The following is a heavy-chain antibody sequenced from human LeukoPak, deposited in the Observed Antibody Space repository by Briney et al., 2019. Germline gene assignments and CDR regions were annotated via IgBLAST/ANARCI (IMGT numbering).Heavy chain of an antibody. Sequence: GGSLRLSCAASGFTFSDSYMTWIRQAPGKGLEWVSYITNTGNSMEYVDSVKGRFTTSRDNSKNSLYLQMNSLRAEDTAVYYCAKARETVTTRSFDPWGQGTLVTVSS. CDR2: ITNTGNSM. V-gene: IGHV3-11*04. CDR1: GFTFSDSY. D-gene: IGHD4-17*01. CDR3: AKARETVTTRSFDP. J-gene: IGHJ5*02.